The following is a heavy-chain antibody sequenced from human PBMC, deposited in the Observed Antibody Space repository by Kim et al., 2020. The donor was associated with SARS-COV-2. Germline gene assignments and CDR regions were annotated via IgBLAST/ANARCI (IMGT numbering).Heavy chain of an antibody. CDR3: ARAGHSSGWDYYYYGMDV. D-gene: IGHD6-19*01. V-gene: IGHV4-31*03. CDR2: IYYSGST. CDR1: GGSISSGGYY. J-gene: IGHJ6*02. Sequence: SETLSLTCTVSGGSISSGGYYWSWIRQHPGKGLEWIGYIYYSGSTYYTPSLKSRVTISVDTSKNQFSLKLSSVTAADTAVYYCARAGHSSGWDYYYYGMDVWGQGTTVTVSS.